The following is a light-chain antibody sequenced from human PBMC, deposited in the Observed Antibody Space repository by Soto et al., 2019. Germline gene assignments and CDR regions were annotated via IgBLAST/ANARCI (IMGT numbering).Light chain of an antibody. CDR2: AAS. CDR1: QAITNY. Sequence: DIQMTQSPSSLSASVGDRVTITCRASQAITNYLAWSQQKPGEAPKLLVYAASTLQLGVPSRFSGSGSGTDFTLTISSLQPEDVATYYCQTYNSAPWTFGQGTKVEVK. J-gene: IGKJ1*01. CDR3: QTYNSAPWT. V-gene: IGKV1-27*01.